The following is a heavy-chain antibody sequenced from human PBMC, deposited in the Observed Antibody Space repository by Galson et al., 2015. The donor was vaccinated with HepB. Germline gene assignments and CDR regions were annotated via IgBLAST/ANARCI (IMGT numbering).Heavy chain of an antibody. CDR2: INPNSGGT. D-gene: IGHD4-23*01. J-gene: IGHJ4*02. CDR3: ARDQADDYGGNRGRAGSGIDY. Sequence: SVKVSCKASGYTFTGYYMHWVRQAPGQGLEWMGRINPNSGGTNYAQKFQGRVTMTRDTSISTAYMELSRLRSDDTAVYYCARDQADDYGGNRGRAGSGIDYWGQGTLVTVSS. V-gene: IGHV1-2*06. CDR1: GYTFTGYY.